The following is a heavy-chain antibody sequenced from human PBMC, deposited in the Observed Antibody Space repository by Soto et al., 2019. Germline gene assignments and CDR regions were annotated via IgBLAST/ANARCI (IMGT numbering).Heavy chain of an antibody. CDR2: ISGSGGST. Sequence: EVQLLESGGGLVQPGGSLRLSCAASGFTFSSYAMSWVCQAPGKGLEWVSAISGSGGSTYYADSVKGRFTISRDNSKNTLYLQMNSLRAEDTAVYYCAKSHHQYSSGWCGYFQHWGQGTLVTVSS. CDR3: AKSHHQYSSGWCGYFQH. CDR1: GFTFSSYA. J-gene: IGHJ1*01. D-gene: IGHD6-19*01. V-gene: IGHV3-23*01.